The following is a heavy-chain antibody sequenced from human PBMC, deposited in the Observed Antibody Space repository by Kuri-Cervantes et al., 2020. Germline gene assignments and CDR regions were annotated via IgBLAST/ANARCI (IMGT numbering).Heavy chain of an antibody. CDR3: ARVNGYYYYMDV. CDR1: GYTFTSYD. CDR2: MNPNSGNT. V-gene: IGHV1-8*01. J-gene: IGHJ6*03. Sequence: ASVKVSCKASGYTFTSYDINWVRHATGQGLEWMGWMNPNSGNTGYAQKFQGRVTMTRNTSISTAYMELSSLRSEDTAVYYCARVNGYYYYMDVWGKGTTVTVSS.